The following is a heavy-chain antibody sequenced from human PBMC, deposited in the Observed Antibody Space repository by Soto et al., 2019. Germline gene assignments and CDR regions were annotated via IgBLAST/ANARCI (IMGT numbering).Heavy chain of an antibody. V-gene: IGHV5-51*01. CDR3: ARRYPSDLDYYDSSGYYFDY. D-gene: IGHD3-22*01. CDR1: GYSFTSYW. J-gene: IGHJ4*02. CDR2: IYPGDSDT. Sequence: GESLKISCKGSGYSFTSYWIGWVRQMPGKGLEWMGIIYPGDSDTRYSPSFQGQVTISADKSISTAYLQWSSLKASDTAMYYCARRYPSDLDYYDSSGYYFDYWGQGTLVTVSS.